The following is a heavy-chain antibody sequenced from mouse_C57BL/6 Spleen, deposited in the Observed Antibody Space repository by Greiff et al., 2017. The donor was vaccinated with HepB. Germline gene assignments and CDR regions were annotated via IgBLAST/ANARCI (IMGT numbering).Heavy chain of an antibody. CDR3: ARSLIYYYGSSYVLYAMDY. CDR2: IHPNSGST. J-gene: IGHJ4*01. CDR1: GYTFTSYW. V-gene: IGHV1-64*01. D-gene: IGHD1-1*01. Sequence: QVQLQQPGAELVKPGASVKLSCKASGYTFTSYWMHWVKQRPGQGLEWIGMIHPNSGSTNYNEKFKSKATLTVDKSSSTAYMQLSSLTSEDSAVYYCARSLIYYYGSSYVLYAMDYWGQGTSVTVSS.